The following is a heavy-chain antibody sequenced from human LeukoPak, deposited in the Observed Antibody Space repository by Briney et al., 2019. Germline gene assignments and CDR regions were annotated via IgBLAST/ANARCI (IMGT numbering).Heavy chain of an antibody. D-gene: IGHD2-15*01. CDR3: VVGGSPGY. CDR2: IKEDGSEQ. V-gene: IGHV3-7*01. CDR1: GFTFSRHW. J-gene: IGHJ4*02. Sequence: GGSLRLSRTASGFTFSRHWISWVRQTPGKGLEWVANIKEDGSEQYYVDSVKGRFTMSRDNAKSSLYLQMNSLRAEDTAVYYCVVGGSPGYWGQGTLVTVSS.